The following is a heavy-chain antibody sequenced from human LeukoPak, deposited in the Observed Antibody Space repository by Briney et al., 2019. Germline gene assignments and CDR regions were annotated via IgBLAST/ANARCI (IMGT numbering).Heavy chain of an antibody. D-gene: IGHD6-13*01. J-gene: IGHJ4*02. CDR1: GFTFSRYI. Sequence: PGGSLRLSCAASGFTFSRYIMNWVRQAPGKGLEWVSSISSSGNIIYYADSVRGRFTISRDNAKNSLYLQMNSLRAEDTAVYYCARGRDIAAAGPFDYWGQGTLVTVSS. CDR2: ISSSGNII. V-gene: IGHV3-21*01. CDR3: ARGRDIAAAGPFDY.